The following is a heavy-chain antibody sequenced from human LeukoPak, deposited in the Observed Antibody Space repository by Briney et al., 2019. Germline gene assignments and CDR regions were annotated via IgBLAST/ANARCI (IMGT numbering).Heavy chain of an antibody. J-gene: IGHJ4*02. Sequence: ASVKVSCKVSGYTLTELSMHWVRQAPGKGLEWMGGFDPEDGETIYAQKFQGRVTMTEDTSTDTAYMELSSLRSEDTAVYYCATGRALYGGLDYWGQGTLVTVSS. V-gene: IGHV1-24*01. D-gene: IGHD4-23*01. CDR2: FDPEDGET. CDR3: ATGRALYGGLDY. CDR1: GYTLTELS.